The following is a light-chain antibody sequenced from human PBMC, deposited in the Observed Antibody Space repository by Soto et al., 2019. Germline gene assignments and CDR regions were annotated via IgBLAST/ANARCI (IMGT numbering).Light chain of an antibody. Sequence: DIQMTQSPSSLSASVGDRVTITCQASHDITSYLNWYQHKPGKAPKLQIYDASILEAGVPSRFSGSGSGTDFTFTISSLQREGVATYYCQKCDYLPIFGPGTTVD. CDR3: QKCDYLPI. V-gene: IGKV1-33*01. J-gene: IGKJ3*01. CDR2: DAS. CDR1: HDITSY.